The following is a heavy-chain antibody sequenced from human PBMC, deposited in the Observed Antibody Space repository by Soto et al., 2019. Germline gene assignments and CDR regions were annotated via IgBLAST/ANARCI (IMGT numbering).Heavy chain of an antibody. V-gene: IGHV3-23*01. CDR2: ISGSGGST. CDR3: AKERRGLWTTHLNYGMDV. Sequence: GGSLRLSCAASGFTFSSYAMSWVRQAPGKGLEWVSAISGSGGSTYYADSVKGRFTISRDNSKNTLYLQMNSLRAEDTAVYYCAKERRGLWTTHLNYGMDVWGQGTTVTVSS. D-gene: IGHD4-4*01. J-gene: IGHJ6*02. CDR1: GFTFSSYA.